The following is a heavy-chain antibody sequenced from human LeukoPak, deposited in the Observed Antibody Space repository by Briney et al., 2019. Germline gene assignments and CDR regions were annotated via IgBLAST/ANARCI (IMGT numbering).Heavy chain of an antibody. CDR2: ISYDGSNK. V-gene: IGHV3-30-3*01. CDR1: GFTFSSYA. D-gene: IGHD3-22*01. Sequence: GGSLRLSCAASGFTFSSYAMHWVRQAPGKGLEWVAVISYDGSNKYYADSVKGRFTISRDNSKNTLYLQMNSLRAEDTAVYYCAREGYYDSSGRWSYYFDYWGQGTLVTVSS. J-gene: IGHJ4*02. CDR3: AREGYYDSSGRWSYYFDY.